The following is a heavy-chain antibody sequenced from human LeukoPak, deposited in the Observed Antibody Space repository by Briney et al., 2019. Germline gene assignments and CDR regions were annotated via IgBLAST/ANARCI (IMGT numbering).Heavy chain of an antibody. Sequence: SETLSLTCTVSGGSISSYYWSWIRQPPGKGLEWIGYIYYSGSTNYNPSLKSRVTISVDTSKNQFSLKLSSVTAADTAVYYCARNPIAVAGTEGYYYYYGMDVWGQGTTVTVSS. J-gene: IGHJ6*02. CDR3: ARNPIAVAGTEGYYYYYGMDV. CDR2: IYYSGST. D-gene: IGHD6-19*01. V-gene: IGHV4-59*01. CDR1: GGSISSYY.